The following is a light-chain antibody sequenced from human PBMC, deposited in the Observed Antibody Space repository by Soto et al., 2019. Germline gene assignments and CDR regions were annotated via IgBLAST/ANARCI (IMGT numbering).Light chain of an antibody. CDR1: SSNIGAGYD. CDR3: QSHDTNLCGPV. CDR2: GNN. Sequence: QSVLTQPPSVSGAPGQRVTISCTGSSSNIGAGYDIHWYQQLPGKAPKLLIYGNNNRPSGVPYRFSGFKSGSSASLAITGLRAEDDADYYCQSHDTNLCGPVFGGGTNVTVL. V-gene: IGLV1-40*01. J-gene: IGLJ3*02.